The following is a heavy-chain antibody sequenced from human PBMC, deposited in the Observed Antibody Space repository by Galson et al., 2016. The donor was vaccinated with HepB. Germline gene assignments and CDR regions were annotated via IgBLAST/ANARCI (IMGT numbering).Heavy chain of an antibody. V-gene: IGHV3-74*01. CDR1: GFIFMNYW. CDR2: SNSDGSRI. CDR3: ARDRAGMTKSSWFDS. J-gene: IGHJ5*01. Sequence: SLRLSCAASGFIFMNYWMHWVRQVPGKGLEYVAHSNSDGSRINYADSVRGRFTISRDNAKNTLYLQFNSLRVEDTALYYCARDRAGMTKSSWFDSWGQGTLVSVSS.